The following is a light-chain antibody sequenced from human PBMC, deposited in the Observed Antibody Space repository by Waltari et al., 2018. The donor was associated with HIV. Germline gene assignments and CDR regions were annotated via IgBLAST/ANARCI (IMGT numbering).Light chain of an antibody. V-gene: IGLV1-47*01. CDR2: RNN. CDR3: AVWDDTLSGHLV. J-gene: IGLJ2*01. CDR1: SAHGGGQY. Sequence: QSVLTQPPSASGAHGQRVTIPCSGRSAHGGGQYVYWDQHLPGTGPKLLIYRNNQRPSGFPDRFSGSKSGTSASLAISGLRSEDEADYYCAVWDDTLSGHLVFGGGTKLTVL.